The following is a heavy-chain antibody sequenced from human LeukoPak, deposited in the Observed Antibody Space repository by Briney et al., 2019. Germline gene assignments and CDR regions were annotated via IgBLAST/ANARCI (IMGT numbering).Heavy chain of an antibody. CDR3: ARDRPHYDFWSGYGGDY. CDR1: GYTFTGYY. J-gene: IGHJ4*02. V-gene: IGHV1-2*02. CDR2: INPNSGGT. D-gene: IGHD3-3*01. Sequence: GASVKVSCKASGYTFTGYYMHWVRQAPGQGLEWMGWINPNSGGTNYAQKFQGRVTMTRDTSISTAYMELRSLRSDDTAVYYCARDRPHYDFWSGYGGDYWGQGTLVTVSS.